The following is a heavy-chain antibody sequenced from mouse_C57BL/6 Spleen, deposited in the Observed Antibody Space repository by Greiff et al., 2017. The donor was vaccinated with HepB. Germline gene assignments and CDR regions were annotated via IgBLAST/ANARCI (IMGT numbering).Heavy chain of an antibody. CDR3: ARGISITNTVVDMEC. CDR1: GFNITNNY. V-gene: IGHV14-3*01. J-gene: IGHJ4*01. D-gene: IGHD1-1*01. Sequence: EVQGVESVAELVRPGASVKLSCTASGFNITNNYMHWVKQRPEQGLEWIGRIDPANGNTTYAQKFQGKATITADTSSNTAYLQLSSLTSEETAIYYCARGISITNTVVDMECRGQGTTVT. CDR2: IDPANGNT.